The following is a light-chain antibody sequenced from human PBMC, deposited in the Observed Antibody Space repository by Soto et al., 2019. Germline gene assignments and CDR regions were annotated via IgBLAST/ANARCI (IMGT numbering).Light chain of an antibody. CDR2: DAS. CDR3: QQYKSYPWT. CDR1: QSISSW. J-gene: IGKJ1*01. V-gene: IGKV1-5*01. Sequence: DIQMTQSPSTLSASVGDRVTITCRATQSISSWLAWYQQKPGKAPKFLIYDASSLESGVPSRFSGSGSGTEFTLSINSLQPDDFATYYCQQYKSYPWTFGQGTKVDIK.